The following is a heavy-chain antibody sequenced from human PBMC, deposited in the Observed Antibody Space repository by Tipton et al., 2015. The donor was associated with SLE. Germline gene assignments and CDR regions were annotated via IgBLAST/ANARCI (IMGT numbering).Heavy chain of an antibody. CDR1: GGSISPYY. V-gene: IGHV4-59*12. CDR3: ARLRKPYTYGSGGYYIDY. D-gene: IGHD3-10*01. CDR2: IYYSGYT. J-gene: IGHJ4*02. Sequence: TLSLTCAVSGGSISPYYWSWIRQAPGKGLEWIGYIYYSGYTNYNPSLKSRVTISVDTSKNQFSLKLTSMTAADTAVYHCARLRKPYTYGSGGYYIDYWGQGTLVTVSS.